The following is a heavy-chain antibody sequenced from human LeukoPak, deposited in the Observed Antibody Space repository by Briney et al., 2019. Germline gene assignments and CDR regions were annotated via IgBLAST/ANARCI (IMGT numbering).Heavy chain of an antibody. CDR3: ARDLSDYYDSSGFPNAFDI. CDR2: ISSSGSTI. J-gene: IGHJ3*02. D-gene: IGHD3-22*01. V-gene: IGHV3-11*04. CDR1: GFTFSDYY. Sequence: GGSLRLSCAASGFTFSDYYMSWIRQAPGKGLEWVSYISSSGSTIYYADSVKGRFTISRDNAKNSLYLQMNSLRAEDTAVYYCARDLSDYYDSSGFPNAFDIWGQGTMVTVSS.